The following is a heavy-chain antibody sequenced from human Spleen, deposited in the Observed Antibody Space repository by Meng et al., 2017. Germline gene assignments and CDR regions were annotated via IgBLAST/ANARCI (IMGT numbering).Heavy chain of an antibody. CDR1: GYTFTGYY. J-gene: IGHJ4*01. D-gene: IGHD2-21*01. CDR2: INPNSGGT. V-gene: IGHV1-2*06. Sequence: QVQLVQSGAEVKKPGASVNVSCKASGYTFTGYYMHWVRQAPGQGLEWIGRINPNSGGTNYAQKFQGRVTMTRDTSISTAYMELSSLGFDDTAVYYCAKALGWGSSPDYWGHGILVTVSS. CDR3: AKALGWGSSPDY.